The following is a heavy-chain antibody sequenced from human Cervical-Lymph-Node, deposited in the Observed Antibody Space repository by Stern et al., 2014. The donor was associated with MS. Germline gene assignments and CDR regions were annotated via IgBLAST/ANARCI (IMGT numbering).Heavy chain of an antibody. J-gene: IGHJ4*02. CDR2: INSDGSST. CDR3: ASTDSSGYYHFDY. Sequence: VQLVESGGGLVQPGGSLRLSCAASGFTFSSYWMHWVRQAPGKGLGWVSRINSDGSSTSYADSVKGRFTISRDNAKNTLYLQMNSLRAEDTAVYYCASTDSSGYYHFDYWGQGTLVTVSS. D-gene: IGHD3-22*01. CDR1: GFTFSSYW. V-gene: IGHV3-74*02.